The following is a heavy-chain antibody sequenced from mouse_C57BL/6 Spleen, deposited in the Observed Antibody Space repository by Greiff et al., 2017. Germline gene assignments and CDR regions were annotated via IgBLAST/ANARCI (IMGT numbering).Heavy chain of an antibody. V-gene: IGHV7-1*01. CDR1: GFTFSDFY. D-gene: IGHD4-1*01. CDR2: SRNKANDYTT. J-gene: IGHJ1*03. Sequence: EVQRVESGGGLVQSGRSLRLSCATSGFTFSDFYMEWVRQAPGKGLEWIAASRNKANDYTTEYSASVKGRFIVSRDTSQSILYLQMNALRAEDTAIYYCARGLGYFDVWGTGTTVTVSS. CDR3: ARGLGYFDV.